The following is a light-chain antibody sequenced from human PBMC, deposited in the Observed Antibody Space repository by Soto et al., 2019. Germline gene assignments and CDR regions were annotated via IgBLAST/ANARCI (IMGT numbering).Light chain of an antibody. Sequence: DIQMTQSPPTVSASVGDRVTITCRARQSISNSLAWYQQKPGKAPKLLIYKASTLKSGVPSRFSGSGSGTEFTLTISSLQPDDFATYYCQHYNSYSEAFGQGTKVDIK. J-gene: IGKJ1*01. CDR1: QSISNS. CDR2: KAS. V-gene: IGKV1-5*03. CDR3: QHYNSYSEA.